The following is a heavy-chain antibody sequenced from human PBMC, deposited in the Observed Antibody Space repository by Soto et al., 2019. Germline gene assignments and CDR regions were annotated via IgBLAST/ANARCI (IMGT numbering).Heavy chain of an antibody. D-gene: IGHD2-2*01. V-gene: IGHV3-23*01. CDR2: ISSGAGST. Sequence: GGSLRLSCSVSGPTFSNYGLNWVRQAPGKGLEWVSGISSGAGSTYYADSVKGRFTISRDNSKNTLYLQMDSLRAEDTAVYYCAVRRRSPVIEWFAPWGQGTLVTVSS. CDR3: AVRRRSPVIEWFAP. CDR1: GPTFSNYG. J-gene: IGHJ5*02.